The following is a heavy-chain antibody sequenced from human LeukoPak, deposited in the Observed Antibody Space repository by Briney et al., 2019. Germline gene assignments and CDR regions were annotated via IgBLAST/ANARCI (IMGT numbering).Heavy chain of an antibody. D-gene: IGHD2-21*02. CDR1: GGTFSSYA. Sequence: TVKVSCKASGGTFSSYAISWVRQAPGQGLEWMGGIIPIFGTANYAQKFQGRVTITADESTSTAYMELSSLRSEDTAVYYCARAPYCGGDCYSDYYFDYWGQGTLVTVSS. CDR2: IIPIFGTA. V-gene: IGHV1-69*13. CDR3: ARAPYCGGDCYSDYYFDY. J-gene: IGHJ4*02.